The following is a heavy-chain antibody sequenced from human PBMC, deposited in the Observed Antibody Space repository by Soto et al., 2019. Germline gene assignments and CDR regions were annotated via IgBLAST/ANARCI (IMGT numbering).Heavy chain of an antibody. J-gene: IGHJ4*02. V-gene: IGHV1-18*01. CDR3: AREASVLIPAAQPSRFDS. D-gene: IGHD2-2*01. CDR1: GYSFMKYG. Sequence: ASVKVSCKGFGYSFMKYGINWVRQAPGQGLEWVGWISPYSGCTHSAQKFHGRLTLTTDTAASTACMELRILRSADTALYYCAREASVLIPAAQPSRFDSWGQGTLVTVSS. CDR2: ISPYSGCT.